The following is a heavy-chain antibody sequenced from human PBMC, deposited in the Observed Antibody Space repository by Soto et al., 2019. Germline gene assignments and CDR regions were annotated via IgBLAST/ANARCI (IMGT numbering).Heavy chain of an antibody. CDR2: INPNSGGT. D-gene: IGHD3-22*01. V-gene: IGHV1-2*04. J-gene: IGHJ4*02. Sequence: GASLQVSCKAFCYAFPGENMHWVRQAPGQGLEWMGWINPNSGGTNYGQKFQGWVTMTRDTSISTAYMGLGRLRSDDTAVYYCARGYFLPTRDYYVSSGYSPVDYWVQGTLVTVS. CDR3: ARGYFLPTRDYYVSSGYSPVDY. CDR1: CYAFPGEN.